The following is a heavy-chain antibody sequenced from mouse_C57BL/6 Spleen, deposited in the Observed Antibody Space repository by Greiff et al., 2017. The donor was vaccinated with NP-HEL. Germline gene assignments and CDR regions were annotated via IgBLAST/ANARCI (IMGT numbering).Heavy chain of an antibody. CDR3: ARHERNAMDY. V-gene: IGHV5-6*01. Sequence: EVKLVESGGDLVKPGGSLKLSCAASGFTFSSYGMSWVRQTPDKRLEWVATISSGGSYTYYPDSVKGRFTISRDNAKNTLYLQMSSLKSEDTAMYYCARHERNAMDYWGQGTSVTVSS. CDR2: ISSGGSYT. CDR1: GFTFSSYG. J-gene: IGHJ4*01.